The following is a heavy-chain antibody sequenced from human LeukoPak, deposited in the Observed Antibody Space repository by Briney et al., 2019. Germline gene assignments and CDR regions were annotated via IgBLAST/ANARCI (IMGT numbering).Heavy chain of an antibody. CDR3: VRHLTDPTSGDY. CDR2: MHPNTGDT. V-gene: IGHV1-2*02. Sequence: ASVKVSCKTSGCTLTDEYIHWLRQAPGHGLECMGWMHPNTGDTVYVQKFQGRVTFTRDTSISTAYMELHRLRSDDTAVYYCVRHLTDPTSGDYWGQGTLVTVSS. D-gene: IGHD1-14*01. J-gene: IGHJ4*02. CDR1: GCTLTDEY.